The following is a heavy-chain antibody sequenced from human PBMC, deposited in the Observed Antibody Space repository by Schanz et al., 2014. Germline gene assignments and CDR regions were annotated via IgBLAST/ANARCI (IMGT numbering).Heavy chain of an antibody. CDR1: GGSISSRNYY. CDR2: VSYTGTT. D-gene: IGHD2-2*01. V-gene: IGHV4-39*07. J-gene: IGHJ4*02. Sequence: QLQLQESGPGLVKPSEILSLSCTVSGGSISSRNYYWGWIRQSPGKGLEWIGSVSYTGTTYYNPSLESRATISVDPSTNQFSRKLSSVTAADTAVYYCARLYCSTPGCYVSPNGFAKDYWGQGTLVTVSS. CDR3: ARLYCSTPGCYVSPNGFAKDY.